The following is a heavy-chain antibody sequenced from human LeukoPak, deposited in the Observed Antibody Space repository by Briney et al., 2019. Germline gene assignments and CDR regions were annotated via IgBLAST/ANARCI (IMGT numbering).Heavy chain of an antibody. Sequence: PGGSLRLSCAASGFTFSSYSMTWVRQAPGKGLEWVSSISSSSSYIYYADSVKGRFTISRDNAKNSLYLQMNSLRAEDTAVYYCARDRTEGYVWGSYRYAPQVYYFDYWGQGTLVTVSS. D-gene: IGHD3-16*02. V-gene: IGHV3-21*01. CDR3: ARDRTEGYVWGSYRYAPQVYYFDY. CDR1: GFTFSSYS. CDR2: ISSSSSYI. J-gene: IGHJ4*02.